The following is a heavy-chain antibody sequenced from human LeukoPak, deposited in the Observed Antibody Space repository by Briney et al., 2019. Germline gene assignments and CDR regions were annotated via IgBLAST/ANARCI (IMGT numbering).Heavy chain of an antibody. CDR2: ISSSSSYT. Sequence: GGSLRLSCAASGFTFSSYSMNWVRQAPGKGLEWVSSISSSSSYTYYADSVKGRFTISRDNARNSLYLQMNSLRAEDTAVYYCARDLLTTVTPHFVDYWGQGTLVTVSS. V-gene: IGHV3-21*01. D-gene: IGHD4-17*01. J-gene: IGHJ4*02. CDR3: ARDLLTTVTPHFVDY. CDR1: GFTFSSYS.